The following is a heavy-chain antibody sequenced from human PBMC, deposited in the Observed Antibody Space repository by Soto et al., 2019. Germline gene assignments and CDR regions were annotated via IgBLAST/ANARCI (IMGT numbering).Heavy chain of an antibody. CDR2: ISYDGSNK. J-gene: IGHJ6*02. Sequence: AASGFTFSSYAMHWVRQAPGKGLEWVAVISYDGSNKYYADSVKGRFTISRDNSKNTLYLQMNSLRAEDTAVYYCARDWEWLLYGSGMDVWGQGSTVTVSS. D-gene: IGHD3-3*01. CDR3: ARDWEWLLYGSGMDV. CDR1: GFTFSSYA. V-gene: IGHV3-30-3*01.